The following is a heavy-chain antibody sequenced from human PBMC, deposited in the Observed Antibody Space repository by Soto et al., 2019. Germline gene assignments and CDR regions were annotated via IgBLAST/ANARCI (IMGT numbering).Heavy chain of an antibody. CDR2: IYWDDDR. CDR3: AQLTPFDFKGYYFDY. J-gene: IGHJ4*02. V-gene: IGHV2-5*02. CDR1: GFSLSTTTVG. D-gene: IGHD3-9*01. Sequence: QITLKESGPTLVKPTQTLTLTCTLSGFSLSTTTVGVGWIRQPPGKALEWLALIYWDDDRRYIPSLKNRLTTSTTTSADPVFLTLPPMYPLDTSTYYCAQLTPFDFKGYYFDYWGPGILVTVSS.